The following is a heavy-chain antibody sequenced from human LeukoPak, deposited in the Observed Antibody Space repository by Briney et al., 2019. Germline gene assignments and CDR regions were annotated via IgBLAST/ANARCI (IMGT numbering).Heavy chain of an antibody. V-gene: IGHV4-59*08. D-gene: IGHD3/OR15-3a*01. CDR1: GGSISSYY. CDR3: ARHPLIYYGMDV. J-gene: IGHJ6*02. CDR2: ISYSGTT. Sequence: SETLFLTCTVSGGSISSYYWAWIRQPPGKGLEWIGYISYSGTTNYNPSLKSRVTISVDTSKNQFSLRLSSVTAADTAVYFCARHPLIYYGMDVWGQGTTVTVSS.